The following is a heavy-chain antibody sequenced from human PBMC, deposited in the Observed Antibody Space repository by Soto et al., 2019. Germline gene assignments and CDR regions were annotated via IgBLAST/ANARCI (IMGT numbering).Heavy chain of an antibody. V-gene: IGHV4-30-4*01. CDR2: IYYSGST. Sequence: PSETLSLTCTVSGGSISSGDYYWSWIRQPPGKGLEWIGYIYYSGSTYYNPSLKSRVTISVDTSKNQFSLKLSSVTAADTAVYYCARDHTMVRGVNSEAEGPWFDPWGQGTLVTVSS. CDR1: GGSISSGDYY. CDR3: ARDHTMVRGVNSEAEGPWFDP. J-gene: IGHJ5*02. D-gene: IGHD3-10*01.